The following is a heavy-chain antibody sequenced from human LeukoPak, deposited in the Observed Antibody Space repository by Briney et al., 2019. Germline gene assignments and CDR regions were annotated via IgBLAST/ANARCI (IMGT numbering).Heavy chain of an antibody. CDR3: ARGAGSSWYTG. CDR1: GYTFTSYG. V-gene: IGHV1-18*01. D-gene: IGHD6-13*01. J-gene: IGHJ4*02. Sequence: ASVKVSCKASGYTFTSYGISWVRQAPGQGLGWMGWISAYNGNTNSAQTLQVRVPMTTDTSTSTAYMELRSLRSHDTAVYYCARGAGSSWYTGWGQGTLVTVSS. CDR2: ISAYNGNT.